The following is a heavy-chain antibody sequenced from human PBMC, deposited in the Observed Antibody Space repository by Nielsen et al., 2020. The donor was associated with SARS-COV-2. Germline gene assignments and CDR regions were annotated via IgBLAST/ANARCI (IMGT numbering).Heavy chain of an antibody. J-gene: IGHJ3*02. Sequence: GSLKISCAASGFTFSSYSMNWVRQAPGKGLEWVSSISSSSSYIYYADSVKGRFTISRDNAKNSLYLQMNSLRAEDTAVYYCARDGGRAGLDAFDIWGQGTMVTVSS. CDR3: ARDGGRAGLDAFDI. D-gene: IGHD3-16*01. V-gene: IGHV3-21*01. CDR1: GFTFSSYS. CDR2: ISSSSSYI.